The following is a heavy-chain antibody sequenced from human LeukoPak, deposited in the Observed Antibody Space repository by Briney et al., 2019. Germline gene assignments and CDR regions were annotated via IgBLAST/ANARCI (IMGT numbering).Heavy chain of an antibody. D-gene: IGHD4-23*01. Sequence: SETLSLTCTVSGGSISSYYWSWIRQPPGKGLEWIGYIYYTGSTNYNASLKSRVTISIDTSKNQFSLNLNSVTAADTAVYYCARGGTVVSLSFWGQGTLVTVSS. CDR3: ARGGTVVSLSF. J-gene: IGHJ4*02. V-gene: IGHV4-59*01. CDR2: IYYTGST. CDR1: GGSISSYY.